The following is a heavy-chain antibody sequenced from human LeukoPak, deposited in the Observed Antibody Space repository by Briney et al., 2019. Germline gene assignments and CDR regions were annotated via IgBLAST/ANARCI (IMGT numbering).Heavy chain of an antibody. V-gene: IGHV5-10-1*01. CDR2: IDPSDSYT. CDR1: GYSFTSYW. CDR3: ARRLQRHFDY. D-gene: IGHD1-1*01. J-gene: IGHJ4*02. Sequence: GASLQISCKGSGYSFTSYWISWVRQMPGKGLEWMGRIDPSDSYTNYSPSFQGHVTISVDKSISTAYLQWSSLKASDTAMYYCARRLQRHFDYWGRGTLVTVSS.